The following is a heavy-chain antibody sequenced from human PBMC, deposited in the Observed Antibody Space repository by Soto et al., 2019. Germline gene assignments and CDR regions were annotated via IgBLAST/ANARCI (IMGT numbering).Heavy chain of an antibody. CDR2: ISDSGGRT. CDR1: GFTFSSYG. Sequence: EVQLLEAGGGLVQPGGSLRLSCAASGFTFSSYGMTWVRQAPGKGLEWVSRISDSGGRTYYADSVKGRFSISRDNSKNTVFLQMNSLRAADTAVYFCAKDHCSGGNCYRNWFDPWGQGTLVTVSS. CDR3: AKDHCSGGNCYRNWFDP. D-gene: IGHD2-15*01. J-gene: IGHJ5*02. V-gene: IGHV3-23*01.